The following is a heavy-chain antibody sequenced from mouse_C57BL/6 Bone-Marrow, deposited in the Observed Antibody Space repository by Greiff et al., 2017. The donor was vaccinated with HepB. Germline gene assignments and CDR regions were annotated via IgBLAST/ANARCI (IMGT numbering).Heavy chain of an antibody. J-gene: IGHJ4*01. CDR2: ISYDGSN. Sequence: DVHLVESGPGLVKPSQSLSLTCSVTGYSITSGYYWNWIRQFPGNKLEWMGYISYDGSNNYNPSLKNRISITRDTSKNQFFLKLNSVTTEDTATYYCARDYGSCAMDYWGQGTSVTVSS. V-gene: IGHV3-6*01. D-gene: IGHD1-1*01. CDR3: ARDYGSCAMDY. CDR1: GYSITSGYY.